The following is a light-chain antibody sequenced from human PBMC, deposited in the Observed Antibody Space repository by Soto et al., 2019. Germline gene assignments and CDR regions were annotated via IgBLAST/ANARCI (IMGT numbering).Light chain of an antibody. J-gene: IGLJ2*01. V-gene: IGLV2-8*01. Sequence: QSALTQPPSASGSPGQSVTISCTGTSSDVGGYNYVSWYQQHPGKAPKLMIYEVSKRSSGVPDRFSGSKSGNTASLTVSGLQAEDEADYYCSSYEGSNNPVVFGGGTKLTVL. CDR3: SSYEGSNNPVV. CDR2: EVS. CDR1: SSDVGGYNY.